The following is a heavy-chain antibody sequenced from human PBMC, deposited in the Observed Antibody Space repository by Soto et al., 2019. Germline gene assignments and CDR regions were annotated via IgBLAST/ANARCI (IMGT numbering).Heavy chain of an antibody. Sequence: QVELVQSGSEVRKPGASVRVSCKASGYTFTGYYMHWVRQAPGQGLEWMGWINPKSGDTNYTQNHQGRVTMTRDTSISAAYLELSRLRSDDTAVYYCVRWEVGALDHWGHGNLVIVSS. CDR2: INPKSGDT. CDR3: VRWEVGALDH. D-gene: IGHD1-26*01. CDR1: GYTFTGYY. V-gene: IGHV1-2*02. J-gene: IGHJ4*01.